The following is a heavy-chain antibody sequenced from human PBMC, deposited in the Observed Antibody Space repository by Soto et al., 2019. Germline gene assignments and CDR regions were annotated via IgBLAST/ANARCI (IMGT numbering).Heavy chain of an antibody. V-gene: IGHV3-11*04. CDR3: ARDLSEDDSSSWYWSCYYYYGMDV. CDR1: GFTFSDYY. CDR2: ISSSGNII. Sequence: GGSLRLSCAGSGFTFSDYYMSWIRQAPGKGLEWVSYISSSGNIIYYADSVKGRFTISRDNAKNSLYLQMNSLRAEDTAVYYCARDLSEDDSSSWYWSCYYYYGMDVWGQGTTVTVSS. J-gene: IGHJ6*02. D-gene: IGHD6-13*01.